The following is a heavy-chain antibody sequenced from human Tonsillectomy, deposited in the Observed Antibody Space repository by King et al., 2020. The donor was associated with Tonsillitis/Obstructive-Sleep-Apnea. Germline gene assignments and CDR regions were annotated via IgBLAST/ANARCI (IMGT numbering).Heavy chain of an antibody. V-gene: IGHV3-48*02. J-gene: IGHJ2*01. Sequence: VQLVESGGGLVQPGGSLRLSCAASGFTFSSYSMNWVRQAPGKGLEWVSYISSSSSTIYYADSVKGRFTISRDNAKKSLYLQMNSLRDEDTAVYYCARDPIIVATNDWYFDLWGRGTLVTVSS. CDR2: ISSSSSTI. CDR3: ARDPIIVATNDWYFDL. CDR1: GFTFSSYS. D-gene: IGHD5-12*01.